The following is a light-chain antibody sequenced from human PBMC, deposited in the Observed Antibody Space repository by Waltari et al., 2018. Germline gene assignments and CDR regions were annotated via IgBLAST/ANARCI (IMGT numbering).Light chain of an antibody. J-gene: IGLJ1*01. Sequence: SYELTQPPSVSVSPGQTASITCSGDKLGDKYACWYQQKPGQSPVLVIYQDSKRSSGIPERFSGSNSGNTATLTISGTQAMDEADYYCQAWDSSILYVFGTGTKVTVL. CDR3: QAWDSSILYV. CDR2: QDS. CDR1: KLGDKY. V-gene: IGLV3-1*01.